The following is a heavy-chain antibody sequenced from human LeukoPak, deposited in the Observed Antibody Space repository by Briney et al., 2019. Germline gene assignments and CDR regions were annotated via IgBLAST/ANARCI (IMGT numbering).Heavy chain of an antibody. Sequence: GGSLRLSCAAAGFTFSTHWMHWVRQAPGKGLVWVSRINSDGSGTRYADSVKGRFTISRDNANNTLYLQMNSLRAEDTAVYYCARSPRFSIGATGTFDYWGQGALVTVSS. CDR2: INSDGSGT. D-gene: IGHD6-13*01. CDR3: ARSPRFSIGATGTFDY. CDR1: GFTFSTHW. V-gene: IGHV3-74*01. J-gene: IGHJ4*02.